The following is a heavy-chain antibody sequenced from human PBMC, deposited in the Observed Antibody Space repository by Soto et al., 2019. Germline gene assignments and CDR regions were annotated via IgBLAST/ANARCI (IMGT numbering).Heavy chain of an antibody. Sequence: QVQLVQSGAEVKKPGSSVKVSCKTSGGTFSTSAISWVRQAPGQGLEWVGGIMPVFPTPDYAKNFQGRVTITADDSTTTAYLELTSLRAEDTAVYYCARDKDRLQLGGNYYYILDVWGQGTAITVSS. D-gene: IGHD1-1*01. CDR3: ARDKDRLQLGGNYYYILDV. J-gene: IGHJ6*02. V-gene: IGHV1-69*12. CDR1: GGTFSTSA. CDR2: IMPVFPTP.